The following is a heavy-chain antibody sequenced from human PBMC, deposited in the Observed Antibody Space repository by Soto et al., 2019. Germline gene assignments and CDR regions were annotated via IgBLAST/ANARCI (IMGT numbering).Heavy chain of an antibody. CDR1: GGSFSSYY. V-gene: IGHV4-59*08. Sequence: SETLSLTCTVTGGSFSSYYWGWIRQPPGKGLEWIGHFYYSGTTTYNPSLKSGVTISVDTSNNQFALKLTSVTAADTAVYYCASLPPRNSDLTANWFDPWGQGTLVTVSS. J-gene: IGHJ5*02. CDR3: ASLPPRNSDLTANWFDP. CDR2: FYYSGTT. D-gene: IGHD1-7*01.